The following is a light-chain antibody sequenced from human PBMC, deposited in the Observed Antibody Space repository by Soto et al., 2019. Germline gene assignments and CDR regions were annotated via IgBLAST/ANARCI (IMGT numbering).Light chain of an antibody. Sequence: DIQLTQSPSFLSASVGDRVTITCRASQGISSYLAWYQQKPGKAPKLLIYAASTLQSGVPSRFSGSGSGTEFTLTISSLQPEDFATYYCQQLNRYPLTFGGGTKVELQ. J-gene: IGKJ4*01. CDR1: QGISSY. CDR2: AAS. V-gene: IGKV1-9*01. CDR3: QQLNRYPLT.